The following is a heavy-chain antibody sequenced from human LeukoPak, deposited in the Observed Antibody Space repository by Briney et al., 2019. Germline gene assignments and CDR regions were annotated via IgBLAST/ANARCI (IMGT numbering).Heavy chain of an antibody. D-gene: IGHD3/OR15-3a*01. V-gene: IGHV4-34*01. CDR2: INHSGST. CDR3: ARVDWSAVYYYYGMDV. CDR1: GGSFSGYY. Sequence: PSETLSLTCAVYGGSFSGYYWSWILQPPGKGLEWIGEINHSGSTNYNPSLKSRVTISVDTSKNQFSLKLSSVTAADTAVYYCARVDWSAVYYYYGMDVWGQGTTVTVSS. J-gene: IGHJ6*02.